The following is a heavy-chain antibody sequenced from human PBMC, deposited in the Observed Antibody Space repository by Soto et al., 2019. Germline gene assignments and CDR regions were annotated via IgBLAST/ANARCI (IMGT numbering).Heavy chain of an antibody. V-gene: IGHV1-69*12. CDR1: GGTFSSYA. D-gene: IGHD4-17*01. J-gene: IGHJ4*02. CDR2: IIPIFGTA. CDR3: ARGGGHTVTTIGWPFDY. Sequence: QVQLVQSGAEVKKPGSSVKVSCKASGGTFSSYAISWVRQAPGQGLEWMGGIIPIFGTANYAQKFQGRVTITAAESTSTAYMELSSLRSEDTAVYYWARGGGHTVTTIGWPFDYWGQGTLVTVSS.